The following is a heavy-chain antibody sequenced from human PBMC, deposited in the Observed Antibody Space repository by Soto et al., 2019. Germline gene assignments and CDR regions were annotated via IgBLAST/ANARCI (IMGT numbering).Heavy chain of an antibody. CDR2: INHSGST. J-gene: IGHJ5*02. CDR3: ARVPDR. Sequence: SATLSLTCAVYGGSFRGYYWTWIRQPPGKGLEWIGEINHSGSTNYNPSLKSRVTISVDTSKNQFSLKLSSVTAADTAVYYCARVPDRWGQGTLVTVSS. CDR1: GGSFRGYY. V-gene: IGHV4-34*01. D-gene: IGHD2-2*01.